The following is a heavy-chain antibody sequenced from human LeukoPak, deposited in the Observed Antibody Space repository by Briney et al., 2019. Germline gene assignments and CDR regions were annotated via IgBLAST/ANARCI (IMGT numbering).Heavy chain of an antibody. Sequence: ASVKVSCKASGYTFTSYYMHWVRQAPGQGLEWMGIINPSGGSTSYAQKFQGRVTMTRDTSTSTVYMELSSLRSEDTAVYYCAREPPSCYNGYWLDPWGQGTLVTVSS. CDR2: INPSGGST. CDR1: GYTFTSYY. CDR3: AREPPSCYNGYWLDP. V-gene: IGHV1-46*01. J-gene: IGHJ5*02. D-gene: IGHD2-15*01.